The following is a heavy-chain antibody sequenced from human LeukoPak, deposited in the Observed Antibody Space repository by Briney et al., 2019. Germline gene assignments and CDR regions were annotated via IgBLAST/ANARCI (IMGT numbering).Heavy chain of an antibody. J-gene: IGHJ4*02. CDR1: GFTFSNHA. D-gene: IGHD2-15*01. CDR3: ARTSVGEGRIIGSGYFDN. V-gene: IGHV3-23*01. CDR2: ISGSGTVT. Sequence: GGSLRLSCAASGFTFSNHAMNWVRQAPGKGLEWVSIISGSGTVTYYADSVKGRFTISRDNSQNTLYLQMNSLRAEDTAVYYCARTSVGEGRIIGSGYFDNWGQGTLVTVSS.